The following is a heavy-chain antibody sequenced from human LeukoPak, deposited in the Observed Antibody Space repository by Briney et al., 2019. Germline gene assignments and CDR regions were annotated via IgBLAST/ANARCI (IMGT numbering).Heavy chain of an antibody. CDR2: ISGSGGST. D-gene: IGHD1-26*01. CDR3: ASTPSVGADNLYWYFDL. V-gene: IGHV3-23*01. J-gene: IGHJ2*01. Sequence: GGSLRLSCAASGFTFRSYAMSWVRQAPGKGLEWVSAISGSGGSTYYADSVKSRFTISRDNSKNTLYLQINSLTAEDTAVYYCASTPSVGADNLYWYFDLWGRGTLVTVSS. CDR1: GFTFRSYA.